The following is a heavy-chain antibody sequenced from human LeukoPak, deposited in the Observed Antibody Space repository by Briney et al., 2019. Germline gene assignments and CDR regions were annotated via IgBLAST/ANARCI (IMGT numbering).Heavy chain of an antibody. Sequence: GGSLRLSCAASGFTFSSYAMSWVRQAPGKGLEWVSAISGSGGSTYYADSVKGRFTISRDNAKNSLYLQMNSLRAEDTAVYYCARDWFHAIDYWGQGTLVTVSS. CDR2: ISGSGGST. CDR3: ARDWFHAIDY. J-gene: IGHJ4*02. V-gene: IGHV3-23*01. CDR1: GFTFSSYA. D-gene: IGHD2/OR15-2a*01.